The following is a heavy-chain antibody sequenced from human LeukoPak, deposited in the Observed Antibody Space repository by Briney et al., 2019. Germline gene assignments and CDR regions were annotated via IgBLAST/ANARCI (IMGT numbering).Heavy chain of an antibody. Sequence: SETLSLTCTVSGDSISSGSYYWSWIRQPAGKGLEWIGRIYSNGDTKFNPSLKSRVTISLDTSKNQFSLKLGSATAADTAVYYCASRHSKQQPYYYYMDIWGKGTTVTVSS. CDR3: ASRHSKQQPYYYYMDI. D-gene: IGHD6-13*01. J-gene: IGHJ6*03. V-gene: IGHV4-61*02. CDR1: GDSISSGSYY. CDR2: IYSNGDT.